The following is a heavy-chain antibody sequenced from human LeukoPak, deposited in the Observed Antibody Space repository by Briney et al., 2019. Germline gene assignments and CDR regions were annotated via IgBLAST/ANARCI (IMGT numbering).Heavy chain of an antibody. D-gene: IGHD6-13*01. Sequence: GGSLRLSCAASGFTVSSNYMSWVRQAPGKGLEWVSVIYSGGSTYYADSVKGRFTISRDNSKNTLYLQMNSLRAEDTAVYYCARGYSSSWQGLLDPWGQGTLVTVSS. J-gene: IGHJ5*02. V-gene: IGHV3-53*01. CDR1: GFTVSSNY. CDR3: ARGYSSSWQGLLDP. CDR2: IYSGGST.